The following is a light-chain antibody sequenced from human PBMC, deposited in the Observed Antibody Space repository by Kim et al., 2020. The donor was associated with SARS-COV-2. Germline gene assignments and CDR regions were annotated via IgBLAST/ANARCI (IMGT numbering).Light chain of an antibody. J-gene: IGKJ5*01. CDR2: DAS. Sequence: PGERATLSCRASQSVGTYLAWYQQKPGQAPRLLIYDASKRATGIPARFRGSGSGTDFTLTLGTLEPEDSAVYYCQQRGNFGQGTRLEIK. CDR3: QQRGN. CDR1: QSVGTY. V-gene: IGKV3-11*01.